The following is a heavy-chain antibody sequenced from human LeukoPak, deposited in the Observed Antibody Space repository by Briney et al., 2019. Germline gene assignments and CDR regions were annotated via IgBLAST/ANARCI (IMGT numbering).Heavy chain of an antibody. CDR2: ISTSSRTI. J-gene: IGHJ3*02. Sequence: GESLRLSCAASGFTFSSYSMTWVRQAPGKGLECISYISTSSRTIYYADSVKGRFTISRDNAKNSLYLQMNSLRAEDTAVYYCARDRNAFDIWGQGTMVTVSS. V-gene: IGHV3-48*04. CDR1: GFTFSSYS. CDR3: ARDRNAFDI.